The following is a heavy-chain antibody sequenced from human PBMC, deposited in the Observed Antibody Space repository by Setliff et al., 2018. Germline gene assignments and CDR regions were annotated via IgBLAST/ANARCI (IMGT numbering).Heavy chain of an antibody. D-gene: IGHD6-13*01. CDR2: INHSGST. CDR3: ARGRPPYSSSWYWFDP. V-gene: IGHV4-34*01. Sequence: PSETLSLTCTVYGGSFSDYYWGWIRQPPGKGLEWIAEINHSGSTNYNPSLKSRVTISVDTSRNQFSLRLNSVTATDTAVYYCARGRPPYSSSWYWFDPWGQGTLVTVSS. CDR1: GGSFSDYY. J-gene: IGHJ5*02.